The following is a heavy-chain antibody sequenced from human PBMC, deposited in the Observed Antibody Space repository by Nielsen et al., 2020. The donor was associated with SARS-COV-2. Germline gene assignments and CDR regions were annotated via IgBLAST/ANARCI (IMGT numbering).Heavy chain of an antibody. J-gene: IGHJ4*02. CDR3: TTDRYSSGWYDY. CDR1: GFTFSNAW. Sequence: GGSLTLSCAASGFTFSNAWMSWVRQAPGKGLEWVGRIKSKTDGGTTDYAAPVKGRFTISRDDSKNTLYLQMNSLKTEDTAVYYCTTDRYSSGWYDYWGQGTLVTVSS. D-gene: IGHD6-19*01. CDR2: IKSKTDGGTT. V-gene: IGHV3-15*01.